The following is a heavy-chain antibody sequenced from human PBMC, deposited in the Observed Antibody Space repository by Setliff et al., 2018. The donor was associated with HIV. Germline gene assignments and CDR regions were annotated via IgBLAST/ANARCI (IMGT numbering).Heavy chain of an antibody. V-gene: IGHV1-18*01. J-gene: IGHJ5*02. CDR3: ARGGPARVALLYWFDP. CDR1: GGTFSIFS. D-gene: IGHD2-21*01. CDR2: INPYNGNT. Sequence: GASVKVSCKTSGGTFSIFSITWVRQAPGQGLEWVGWINPYNGNTKYGRKFQGTVTMTRDTTTSTAYLELRRLRSDDTAVYFCARGGPARVALLYWFDPWGQGTLVTVSS.